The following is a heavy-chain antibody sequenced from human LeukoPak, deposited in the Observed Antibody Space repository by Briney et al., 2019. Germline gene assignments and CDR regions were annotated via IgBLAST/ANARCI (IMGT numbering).Heavy chain of an antibody. J-gene: IGHJ6*02. CDR2: ISAHNGNT. CDR1: GYTFTSYG. CDR3: ARDPLVVVAATYYYYYGMDV. Sequence: ASVKVSCKASGYTFTSYGISWVRQAPGQGLEWMGWISAHNGNTNYAQKLQGRVTMTTDTSTSTAYMELRSLRSDDTAVYYCARDPLVVVAATYYYYYGMDVWGQGTTVTVSS. D-gene: IGHD2-15*01. V-gene: IGHV1-18*01.